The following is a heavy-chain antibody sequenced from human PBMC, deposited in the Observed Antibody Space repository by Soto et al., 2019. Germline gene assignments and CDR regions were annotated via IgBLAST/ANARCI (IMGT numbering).Heavy chain of an antibody. CDR3: ARSVFP. CDR1: GGSSSRWWYS. V-gene: IGHV4-31*11. J-gene: IGHJ5*02. Sequence: TLSLTRAVSGGSSSRWWYSWSWIRQHPGKGLEWIGYFYYSGSTYYNPSLKSRVTISVNTSKNQFSLKLSSVTAADTAVYYCARSVFPWGQGTLVTVSS. CDR2: FYYSGST.